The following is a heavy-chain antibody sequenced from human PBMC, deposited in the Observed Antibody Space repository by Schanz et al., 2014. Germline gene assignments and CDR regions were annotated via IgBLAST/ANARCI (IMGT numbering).Heavy chain of an antibody. D-gene: IGHD2-15*01. J-gene: IGHJ5*02. V-gene: IGHV1-8*01. CDR2: INGYNGHT. CDR3: ARGRGCTGGSCYSWFDL. Sequence: QVQLVQSGAEVKKPGASVRVSCKASGYTFTSHGISWVRQAPGQGLEWMGWINGYNGHTLYAQKFQGRVTMTRNTSISTAYMELSSLRSEDTAVYYCARGRGCTGGSCYSWFDLWGQGTLVTVAS. CDR1: GYTFTSHG.